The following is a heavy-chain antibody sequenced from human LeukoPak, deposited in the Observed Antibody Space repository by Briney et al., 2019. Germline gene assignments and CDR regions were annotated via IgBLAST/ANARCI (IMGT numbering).Heavy chain of an antibody. CDR3: ARGEPATDLDY. CDR2: IYYTGST. J-gene: IGHJ4*02. D-gene: IGHD1-14*01. V-gene: IGHV4-59*01. CDR1: GGSISSYY. Sequence: PSETLSLTCTVSGGSISSYYWTWIRQPPGKGLEWIGYIYYTGSTNYNPSLKSRVTISVDTSKNQFSLKLSSVTAADTAVYYCARGEPATDLDYWGQGTLVTVSS.